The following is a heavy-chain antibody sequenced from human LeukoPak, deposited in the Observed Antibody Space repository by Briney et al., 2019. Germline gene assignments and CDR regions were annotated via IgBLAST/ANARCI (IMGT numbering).Heavy chain of an antibody. CDR3: AHIAAAALHDAFDI. D-gene: IGHD6-13*01. CDR2: IRYDGSNK. J-gene: IGHJ3*02. Sequence: GGSLRLSCAASGFTFSSYGMHWVRQAPGKGLEWVAFIRYDGSNKYYADSVKGRFTISRDNSKNTLYLQMNSLRAEDTAVYYCAHIAAAALHDAFDIWGQGTMVTVSS. CDR1: GFTFSSYG. V-gene: IGHV3-30*02.